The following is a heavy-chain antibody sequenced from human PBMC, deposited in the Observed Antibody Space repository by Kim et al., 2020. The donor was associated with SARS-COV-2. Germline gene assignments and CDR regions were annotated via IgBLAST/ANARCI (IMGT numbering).Heavy chain of an antibody. V-gene: IGHV3-30*04. CDR2: ISYDGSNK. CDR1: GFTFSSYA. CDR3: AMDARVSSWYWFDP. Sequence: GGSLRLSCAASGFTFSSYAMHWVRQAPGKGLEWVAVISYDGSNKYYVDSVKGRFTISRDNSKNTLYLQMNSLRAEDTAVYYCAMDARVSSWYWFDPWGQG. D-gene: IGHD6-13*01. J-gene: IGHJ5*02.